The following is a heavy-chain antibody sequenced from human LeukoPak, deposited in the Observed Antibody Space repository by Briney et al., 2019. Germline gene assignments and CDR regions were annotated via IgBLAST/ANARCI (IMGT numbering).Heavy chain of an antibody. Sequence: GGSRRLSCAASGFTFSSYAMHWVRQAPGKGLEWVAVISYDGSNKYYADSVKGRFTISRDNSNNTLYLQLNNVRTEDTATYFCAKEQYPGYFDFWGQGTLVTVSA. V-gene: IGHV3-30-3*01. CDR2: ISYDGSNK. CDR3: AKEQYPGYFDF. CDR1: GFTFSSYA. D-gene: IGHD1-1*01. J-gene: IGHJ4*02.